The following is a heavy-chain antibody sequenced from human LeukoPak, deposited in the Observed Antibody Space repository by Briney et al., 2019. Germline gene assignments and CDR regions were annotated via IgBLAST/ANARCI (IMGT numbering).Heavy chain of an antibody. CDR2: ISGSGGST. V-gene: IGHV3-23*01. CDR3: AKDLRNMVRGATMDAFDI. CDR1: GFTFSSYS. J-gene: IGHJ3*02. Sequence: GGSLRLSCAASGFTFSSYSMNWVRQAPGKGLEWVSAISGSGGSTYYADSVKGRFTISRDNSKNTLYLQMNSLRAEDTAVYYCAKDLRNMVRGATMDAFDIWGQGTMVTVSS. D-gene: IGHD3-10*01.